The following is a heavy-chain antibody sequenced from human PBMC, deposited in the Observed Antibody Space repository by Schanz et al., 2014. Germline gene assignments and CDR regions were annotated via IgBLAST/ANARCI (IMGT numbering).Heavy chain of an antibody. V-gene: IGHV3-23*01. D-gene: IGHD3-22*01. Sequence: EVQLLESGGGLVQPGGSLKLSCAASGLIFSNYVMSWVRQAPGKGLEWVSAISGSGGSTYYADSVRGRFTMSRDNSKNTVHLQMSSLRVEDTAVYYCARVDSSGYFFDNWGQGTRVTVSS. CDR1: GLIFSNYV. J-gene: IGHJ4*02. CDR3: ARVDSSGYFFDN. CDR2: ISGSGGST.